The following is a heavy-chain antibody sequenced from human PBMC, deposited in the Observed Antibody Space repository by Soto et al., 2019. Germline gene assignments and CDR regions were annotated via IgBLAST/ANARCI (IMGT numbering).Heavy chain of an antibody. J-gene: IGHJ3*02. CDR2: ISGSGGST. D-gene: IGHD2-2*02. CDR3: AQEFFSSTSCYKVAFDI. Sequence: GGSLRLSCAASGFTFSSYAMSWVRQAPGKGLEWVSAISGSGGSTYYADSVKGRFTISRDNTKNTLYLQMNSLRAEDTAVYYCAQEFFSSTSCYKVAFDIWGQGTMVTVSS. CDR1: GFTFSSYA. V-gene: IGHV3-23*01.